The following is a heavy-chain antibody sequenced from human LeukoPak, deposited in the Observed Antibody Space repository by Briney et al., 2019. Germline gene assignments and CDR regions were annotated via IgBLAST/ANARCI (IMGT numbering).Heavy chain of an antibody. J-gene: IGHJ4*02. CDR3: ARVSGYCPDGVCRFDF. D-gene: IGHD2-8*01. Sequence: PSETLSLTCTVSGGSISSYYWSWIRQPPGKGLEWIGYIYYSGSTNYNPSLKSRVTISGDTSKNQFSLNLISVTAADTAVYYCARVSGYCPDGVCRFDFWGQGTLVTVSS. CDR1: GGSISSYY. CDR2: IYYSGST. V-gene: IGHV4-59*12.